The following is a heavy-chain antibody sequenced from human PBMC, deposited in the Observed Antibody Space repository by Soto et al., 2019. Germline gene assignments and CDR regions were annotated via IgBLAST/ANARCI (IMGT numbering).Heavy chain of an antibody. D-gene: IGHD2-2*01. CDR1: GFSFSTYA. V-gene: IGHV3-23*01. J-gene: IGHJ5*02. CDR2: ISAGGGNT. CDR3: AKHAEYQLVSWFDP. Sequence: EVQLLESGGGLVQPGGSLRLSCAVSGFSFSTYAMSWVRQAPGKGLEWVSGISAGGGNTYYADSVRGRFTISRDNSKDTLYLQITSLRDEDTAFYYCAKHAEYQLVSWFDPWGQGTLVTVSS.